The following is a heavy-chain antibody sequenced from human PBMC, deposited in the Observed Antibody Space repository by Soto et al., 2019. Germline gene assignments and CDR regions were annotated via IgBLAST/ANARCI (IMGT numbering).Heavy chain of an antibody. V-gene: IGHV3-30*18. CDR3: AKSVYNWNDGSFDY. D-gene: IGHD1-1*01. Sequence: GGSLRLSCAASGFTFSTYGMHWVRQAPGKGLEWVAVISYDGVNKYYADSVKGRFTISRDNSKNTLYLQMNSLRAEDTAVYYCAKSVYNWNDGSFDYWGQGTLVTVSS. J-gene: IGHJ4*02. CDR2: ISYDGVNK. CDR1: GFTFSTYG.